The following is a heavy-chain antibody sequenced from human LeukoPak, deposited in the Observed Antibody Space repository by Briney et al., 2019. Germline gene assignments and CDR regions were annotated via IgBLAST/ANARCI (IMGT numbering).Heavy chain of an antibody. CDR3: ARGRDAYKTGF. V-gene: IGHV4-59*01. Sequence: PSETLSLTCTVSGDSISSYYWSWIRQPPGKGLEWIGYIYDSGSTNYNPSLKSRVTMSVDTSKDQFSLKLTSVTAADTAVYYCARGRDAYKTGFWGQGTLVTVSS. CDR1: GDSISSYY. D-gene: IGHD5-24*01. CDR2: IYDSGST. J-gene: IGHJ4*02.